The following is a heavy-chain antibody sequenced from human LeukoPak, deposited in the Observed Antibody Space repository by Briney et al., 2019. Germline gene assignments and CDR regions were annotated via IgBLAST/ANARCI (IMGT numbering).Heavy chain of an antibody. J-gene: IGHJ4*02. CDR1: GYTFTGYY. CDR2: INPNSGGT. V-gene: IGHV1-2*02. CDR3: ARGTFHYDSRGYSEASEYDY. D-gene: IGHD3-22*01. Sequence: ASVKVSCKASGYTFTGYYMHWVRQAPGQGLEWMGWINPNSGGTNYAQKFQGRVTMTRDTSISTAYMELSSLRSEDTAVFYCARGTFHYDSRGYSEASEYDYWGQGTLVTVSS.